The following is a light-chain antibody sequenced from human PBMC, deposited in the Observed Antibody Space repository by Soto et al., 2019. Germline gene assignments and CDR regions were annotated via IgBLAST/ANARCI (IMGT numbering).Light chain of an antibody. CDR3: QQYNGYSTWT. Sequence: DIQMTQSPSTLSASVGDRITITCRASQSVSIWVAWYQQTPGKAPKILIFDASRLESGVPSRFSGSGCGTEFTLTINSLQPDDFATYYCQQYNGYSTWTFGQGTRVEVK. CDR2: DAS. V-gene: IGKV1-5*01. CDR1: QSVSIW. J-gene: IGKJ1*01.